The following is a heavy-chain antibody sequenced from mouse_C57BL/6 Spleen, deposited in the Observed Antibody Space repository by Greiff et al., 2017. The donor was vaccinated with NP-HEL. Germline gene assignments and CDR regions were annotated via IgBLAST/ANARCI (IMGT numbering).Heavy chain of an antibody. CDR3: ARSSGSSYGTMDY. J-gene: IGHJ4*01. CDR1: GYAFSSSW. V-gene: IGHV1-82*01. Sequence: VQVVESGPELVKPGASVKISCKASGYAFSSSWMNWVKQRPGKGLEWIGRIYPGDGDTNYNGKFKGKATLTADKSSSTAYMQLSSLTSEDSAVYFCARSSGSSYGTMDYWGQGTSVTVSS. D-gene: IGHD1-1*01. CDR2: IYPGDGDT.